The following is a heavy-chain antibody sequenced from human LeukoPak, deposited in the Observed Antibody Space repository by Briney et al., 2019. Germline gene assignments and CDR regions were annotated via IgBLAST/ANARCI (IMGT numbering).Heavy chain of an antibody. V-gene: IGHV7-4-1*01. CDR3: VRELETMVRGVVVDY. J-gene: IGHJ4*02. CDR2: INTNTWNP. D-gene: IGHD3-10*01. CDR1: AYTFTSYA. Sequence: VASVKVSCKASAYTFTSYARNWLRQAPGRGVEGMGWINTNTWNPTYAQGFTGRLVFSLDTSVRTAYLQIFNLKAEDTAVYYCVRELETMVRGVVVDYWGQGTLVYVSS.